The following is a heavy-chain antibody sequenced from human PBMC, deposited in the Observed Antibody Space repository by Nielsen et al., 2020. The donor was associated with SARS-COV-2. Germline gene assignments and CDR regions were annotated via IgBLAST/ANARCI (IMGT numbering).Heavy chain of an antibody. D-gene: IGHD6-13*01. V-gene: IGHV3-23*01. J-gene: IGHJ6*02. CDR3: ARTLGIAAAPALRYYYYGMDV. Sequence: GESLKISCSASGFAFSNFAMNWVRQAPGKGLEWVSTISGSGGSTFYVASVKGRFTISRDNSKNTLYLQMNSLRAEDTAVYYCARTLGIAAAPALRYYYYGMDVWGQGTTVTVSS. CDR1: GFAFSNFA. CDR2: ISGSGGST.